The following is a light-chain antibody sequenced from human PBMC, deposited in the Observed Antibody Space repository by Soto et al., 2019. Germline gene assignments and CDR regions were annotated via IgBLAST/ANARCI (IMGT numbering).Light chain of an antibody. J-gene: IGLJ2*01. V-gene: IGLV2-8*01. CDR3: SSYAGTNIYVV. Sequence: QSALTQPPSASGSPGQSVTISCTGTSSDVGGYNYVSWYQHHPGKAPKLIIYEVSKQPSGVPDRFSGSKSGNTASLTVSGLQAEDEAEYYCSSYAGTNIYVVFGGGTKLTVL. CDR1: SSDVGGYNY. CDR2: EVS.